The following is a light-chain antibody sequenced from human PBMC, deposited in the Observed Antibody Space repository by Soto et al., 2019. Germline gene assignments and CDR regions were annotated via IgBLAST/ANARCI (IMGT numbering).Light chain of an antibody. CDR3: RSYTRSSNYV. CDR2: EVS. CDR1: SSDVGGYNC. J-gene: IGLJ1*01. V-gene: IGLV2-14*01. Sequence: QSALTQPASVSGSPGQSITISCTGTSSDVGGYNCVSWYQQHPGKAPKLMIYEVSNRPSGVSNRFSDPTVSNRFSGSQSGNTASLTISGLQAEHQADYYFRSYTRSSNYVFVNATKLTV.